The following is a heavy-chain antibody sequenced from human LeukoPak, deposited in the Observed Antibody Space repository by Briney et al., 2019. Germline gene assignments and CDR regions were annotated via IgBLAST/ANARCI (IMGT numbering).Heavy chain of an antibody. J-gene: IGHJ4*02. Sequence: GGSLRLSCAASGFTFSSYAMSWVRQAPGKGLEWVSAISGSGGSTYYADSVKGRFTISRDNAKNTLYLQMNSLRAEDTAVYYCARAAAVAGDLDYWGQGTLVTVSS. CDR2: ISGSGGST. D-gene: IGHD6-19*01. CDR1: GFTFSSYA. V-gene: IGHV3-23*01. CDR3: ARAAAVAGDLDY.